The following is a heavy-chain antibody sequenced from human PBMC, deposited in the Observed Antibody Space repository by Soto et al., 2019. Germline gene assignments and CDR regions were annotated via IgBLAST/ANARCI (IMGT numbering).Heavy chain of an antibody. Sequence: QVQLQESGPGLVKPSQTLSLTCTVSGGSFSSGRYYWSWIRQHPGKGLEWIGYIYYSGGSNYNPSLKSRVVMSVDTSKSQFSLKLSSVTAADTAVYYCATNSWSGYGALDYWGQGTLVTVSS. J-gene: IGHJ4*02. CDR3: ATNSWSGYGALDY. CDR1: GGSFSSGRYY. D-gene: IGHD3-3*01. CDR2: IYYSGGS. V-gene: IGHV4-31*03.